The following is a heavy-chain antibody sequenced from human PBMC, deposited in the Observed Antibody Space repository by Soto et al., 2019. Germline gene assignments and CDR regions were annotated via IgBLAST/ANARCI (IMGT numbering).Heavy chain of an antibody. Sequence: GGSLRLSCAASGFTFTTSAMSWVRQAPGQGLEWVSSIGGSVAGTYYADSVKGRFTISRDDSKNSLYLQMNSLRAEDTALYYCAKGGLSSGGGEDWGRGTQVTVSS. V-gene: IGHV3-23*01. CDR3: AKGGLSSGGGED. CDR2: IGGSVAGT. CDR1: GFTFTTSA. J-gene: IGHJ4*02. D-gene: IGHD6-25*01.